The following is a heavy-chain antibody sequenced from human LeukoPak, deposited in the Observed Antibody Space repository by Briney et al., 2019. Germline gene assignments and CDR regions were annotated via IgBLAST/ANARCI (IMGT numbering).Heavy chain of an antibody. V-gene: IGHV3-48*03. J-gene: IGHJ4*02. CDR2: ISGGGNTV. Sequence: GGSLRLSCAASGVTFSSYEMNWVRQAPGKGLEWVSYISGGGNTVHYADSVKDRFTISRDNTKNSLYLQMNSLRAEDTAVYYCARVPGSSGWNYYFDYWGQGTLVTVSS. D-gene: IGHD6-19*01. CDR1: GVTFSSYE. CDR3: ARVPGSSGWNYYFDY.